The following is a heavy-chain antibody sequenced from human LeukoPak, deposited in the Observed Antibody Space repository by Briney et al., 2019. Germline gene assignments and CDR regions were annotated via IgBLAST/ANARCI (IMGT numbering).Heavy chain of an antibody. J-gene: IGHJ6*02. CDR1: GGSISSGDYY. CDR2: IYYSGST. CDR3: AREEGRNFYYGMDV. V-gene: IGHV4-30-4*01. Sequence: PSETLSLNCTVSGGSISSGDYYWSWIRQPPGKGLEWIGYIYYSGSTYYNPSLKSRVTISADTSKNQFSLKLSSVTAADTGVYYCAREEGRNFYYGMDVWGQGTTVTVSS. D-gene: IGHD3-3*01.